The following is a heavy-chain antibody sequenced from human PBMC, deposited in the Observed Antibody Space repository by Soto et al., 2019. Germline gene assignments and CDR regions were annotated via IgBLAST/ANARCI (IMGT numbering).Heavy chain of an antibody. D-gene: IGHD4-4*01. CDR3: ARYDYNGYYFDY. CDR1: GYTFNTYY. J-gene: IGHJ4*02. Sequence: ASVKVSCKASGYTFNTYYMHWVRQAPGQGYEWMGIINPSGGSTTYAQKFQGRVTMTRDTSTTTVYMELSSLKSEDTAVYYCARYDYNGYYFDYWGQGTLVTVSS. V-gene: IGHV1-46*02. CDR2: INPSGGST.